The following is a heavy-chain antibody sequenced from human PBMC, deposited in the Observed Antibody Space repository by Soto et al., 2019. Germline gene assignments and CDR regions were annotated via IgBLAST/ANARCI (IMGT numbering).Heavy chain of an antibody. CDR1: GYTFTSYP. CDR2: INAGNGYT. CDR3: ARDRGGYCSGGACHEASFDP. Sequence: VASVKVSCKASGYTFTSYPIYWVRQAPGQRPEWMGWINAGNGYTKYSQKFQGRVTITRDTSATTAYMQLSSLRAEDTAVYFCARDRGGYCSGGACHEASFDPWG. V-gene: IGHV1-3*01. D-gene: IGHD2-15*01. J-gene: IGHJ5*02.